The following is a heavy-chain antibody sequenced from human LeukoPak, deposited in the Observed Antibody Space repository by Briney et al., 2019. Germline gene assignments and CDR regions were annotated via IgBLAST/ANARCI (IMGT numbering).Heavy chain of an antibody. J-gene: IGHJ4*02. CDR3: ARDKGPGCFDY. Sequence: ASVKVSCKASGYTFTSYAMHWVRQAPGQRLEWMGWINAGNGNTKYSQKFQGRVTITRDTSASTAYMELSSLRSKDTAVYYCARDKGPGCFDYWGQGTLVTVSS. CDR2: INAGNGNT. CDR1: GYTFTSYA. V-gene: IGHV1-3*01. D-gene: IGHD6-19*01.